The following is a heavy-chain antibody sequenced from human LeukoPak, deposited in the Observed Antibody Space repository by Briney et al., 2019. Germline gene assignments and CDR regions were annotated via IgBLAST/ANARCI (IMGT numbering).Heavy chain of an antibody. CDR3: AKDRGSGWDFDY. Sequence: GGSLRLSCAASGFTFSNYGMHWARQAPGKGLEWVAVIAYDGSNKYYADSVKGRFTISRDNSKNTLYPQMNSLRAEDTAVYYCAKDRGSGWDFDYWGQGTLVTVSS. V-gene: IGHV3-30*18. D-gene: IGHD6-19*01. J-gene: IGHJ4*02. CDR2: IAYDGSNK. CDR1: GFTFSNYG.